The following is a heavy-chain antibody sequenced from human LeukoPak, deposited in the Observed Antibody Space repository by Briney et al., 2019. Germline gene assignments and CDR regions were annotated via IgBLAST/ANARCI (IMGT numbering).Heavy chain of an antibody. D-gene: IGHD3-22*01. CDR1: GGSISSGGYY. CDR3: ARAGYDSSGYSTYYFDY. Sequence: SETLSLTCTVSGGSISSGGYYWSWIRQHPGKGLEWIGYIYYSGSTYYNPSLKSRVTISIDTPKNQFSLKLSSVTAADTAVYYCARAGYDSSGYSTYYFDYWGQGTLVTVSS. J-gene: IGHJ4*02. CDR2: IYYSGST. V-gene: IGHV4-31*03.